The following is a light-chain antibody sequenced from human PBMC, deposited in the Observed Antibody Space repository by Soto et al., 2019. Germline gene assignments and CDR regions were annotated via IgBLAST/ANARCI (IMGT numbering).Light chain of an antibody. CDR2: DAS. V-gene: IGKV3-11*01. J-gene: IGKJ4*01. Sequence: EIVLTQSPATQSLSPGERATLSCRASQSVSSYLAWYQQKPGQAPRLLIYDASNSATGIPARFSGSGSGTDFTLPISSLEPEDFAVYYCQQRSNWPLTFGGGTKVEIK. CDR1: QSVSSY. CDR3: QQRSNWPLT.